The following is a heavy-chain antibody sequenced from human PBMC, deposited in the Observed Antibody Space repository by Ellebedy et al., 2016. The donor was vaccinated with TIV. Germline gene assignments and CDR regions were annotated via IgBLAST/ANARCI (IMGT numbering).Heavy chain of an antibody. CDR1: GFTLSNYW. CDR3: ARDSGIRTVDV. V-gene: IGHV3-7*01. D-gene: IGHD3-3*02. CDR2: INRDGSDI. Sequence: GGSLRLXXAASGFTLSNYWMSWVRQAPGKGLEWVANINRDGSDIYYVDSMKGRFTVSRDNAKNSLYLQMSSLRVEDTAVYYYARDSGIRTVDVWGKGTTVTVSS. J-gene: IGHJ6*04.